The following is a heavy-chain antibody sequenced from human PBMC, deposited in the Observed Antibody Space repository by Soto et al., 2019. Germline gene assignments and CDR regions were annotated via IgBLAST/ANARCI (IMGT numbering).Heavy chain of an antibody. Sequence: EVQLLESGGGLVQPGGSLRLSCAASGFSISSYAMTWVRQAPGKGLEWVSAISSSGSRTYYADSVKGRFTISRDNFNNTLYLQMNSLRAEDTAVYYCAKDRLSLVRGVIPNWFDPWGQGTLVTVSS. CDR2: ISSSGSRT. J-gene: IGHJ5*02. V-gene: IGHV3-23*01. CDR1: GFSISSYA. D-gene: IGHD3-10*01. CDR3: AKDRLSLVRGVIPNWFDP.